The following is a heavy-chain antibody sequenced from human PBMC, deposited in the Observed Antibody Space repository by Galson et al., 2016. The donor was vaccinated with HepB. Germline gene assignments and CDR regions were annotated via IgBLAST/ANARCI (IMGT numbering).Heavy chain of an antibody. CDR1: GFSLTTSGMC. CDR3: ARARRDFNLVRGLTGKRGVWFDP. J-gene: IGHJ5*02. Sequence: PALVKPTQTVALTCDFSGFSLTTSGMCISWIRQPPGKALEWLALIDWQDEKFYNPALKTRLSISKDTSKNQVVLTLTNMDPVDTATYYCARARRDFNLVRGLTGKRGVWFDPWGQGTLVTVSS. V-gene: IGHV2-70*01. D-gene: IGHD3-10*01. CDR2: IDWQDEK.